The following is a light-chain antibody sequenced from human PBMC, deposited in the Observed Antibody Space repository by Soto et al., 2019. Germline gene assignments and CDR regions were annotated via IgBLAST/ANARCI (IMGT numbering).Light chain of an antibody. CDR1: SSDVGGYNY. CDR2: DVS. V-gene: IGLV2-14*01. J-gene: IGLJ2*01. CDR3: SSYTSSSTLVV. Sequence: QSALTQPASVSGSPGQSITISCTGTSSDVGGYNYVSWYQQHSGKAPKLMIDDVSNRPSGVSNRFSGSKSGNTASLTISGLQSEDEADYDCSSYTSSSTLVVFGGGTKLTVL.